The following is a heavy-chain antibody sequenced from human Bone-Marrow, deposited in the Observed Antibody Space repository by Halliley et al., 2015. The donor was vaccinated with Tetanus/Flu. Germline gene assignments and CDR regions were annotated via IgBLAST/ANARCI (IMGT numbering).Heavy chain of an antibody. Sequence: VSGILGSGTSTYYAASVKGRFPISRDNSKNPLYLQMNSLSAEDPALYYCAKNVYGGSHHFDHWGQGTLVTVSS. CDR3: AKNVYGGSHHFDH. CDR2: ILGSGTST. D-gene: IGHD1-26*01. J-gene: IGHJ4*02. V-gene: IGHV3-23*01.